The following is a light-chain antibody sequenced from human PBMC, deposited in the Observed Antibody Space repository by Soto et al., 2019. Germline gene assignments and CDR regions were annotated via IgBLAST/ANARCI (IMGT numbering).Light chain of an antibody. V-gene: IGLV2-23*01. Sequence: QSVLTQPASVSGSPGQSITISCTGTSKDIGPHNLVSWYQHYPGKAPKLMIYEGIKRPSGVSNRFSGSKSGNTAFLTISGLQAEDEADYYCCSYAGSGTDNYVFGSGTKVTV. J-gene: IGLJ1*01. CDR3: CSYAGSGTDNYV. CDR1: SKDIGPHNL. CDR2: EGI.